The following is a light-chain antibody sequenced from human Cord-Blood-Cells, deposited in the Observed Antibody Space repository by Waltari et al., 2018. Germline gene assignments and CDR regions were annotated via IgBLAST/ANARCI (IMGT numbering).Light chain of an antibody. CDR3: NSRDSSGNHWV. CDR2: GKN. J-gene: IGLJ3*02. V-gene: IGLV3-19*01. CDR1: SLRGYY. Sequence: SSELTQDPAVSVALGQTVRITCQGGSLRGYYASWYQQKPGQAPVLVIYGKNNRPSGIPDRFSGSSSGNTASLTITGAQAEDEADYYCNSRDSSGNHWVFGGGTKLTVL.